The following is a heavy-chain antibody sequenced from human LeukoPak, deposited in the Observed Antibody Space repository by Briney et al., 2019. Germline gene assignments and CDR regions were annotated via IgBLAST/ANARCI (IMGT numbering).Heavy chain of an antibody. Sequence: PSETLSLTCAVYGGSFSGYYWSWIRQPPGKGLEWIGEINHSGSTNYNPSLKSRVTISVDTSKNQFSLKLSSVTAADTAVYYCARGTKYYYGSGSYRGIDNWFDPWGQGTLVTVSS. CDR1: GGSFSGYY. J-gene: IGHJ5*02. CDR2: INHSGST. D-gene: IGHD3-10*01. V-gene: IGHV4-34*01. CDR3: ARGTKYYYGSGSYRGIDNWFDP.